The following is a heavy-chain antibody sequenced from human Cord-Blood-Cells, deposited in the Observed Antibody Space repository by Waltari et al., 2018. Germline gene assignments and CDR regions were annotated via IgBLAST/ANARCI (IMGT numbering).Heavy chain of an antibody. Sequence: QVQLQESGPGLVKPSETLSLTCTVSGGSISSYYWSWIRQPAGKGLEWIGRIYASGSSNDTPAPKRRGTKSVDTPKSQLSLKLSSVTAADPAVYYCARFRRPIGDVNWDCDLWGRGTLVTVSA. CDR2: IYASGSS. V-gene: IGHV4-4*07. J-gene: IGHJ2*01. CDR1: GGSISSYY. CDR3: ARFRRPIGDVNWDCDL. D-gene: IGHD3-16*01.